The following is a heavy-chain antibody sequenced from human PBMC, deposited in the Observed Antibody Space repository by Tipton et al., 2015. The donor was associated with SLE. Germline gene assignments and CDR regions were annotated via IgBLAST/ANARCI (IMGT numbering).Heavy chain of an antibody. CDR2: IYYSGST. CDR1: GGPISSYY. J-gene: IGHJ4*02. Sequence: TLSLTCTVSGGPISSYYWSWIRQPPGKGLEWIGYIYYSGSTNYNPSLKSRVTISVDTSKNQFSLKLSSVTAADTAVYYCARGHSSSSPFDYWGQGTLVTVSS. D-gene: IGHD6-6*01. CDR3: ARGHSSSSPFDY. V-gene: IGHV4-59*12.